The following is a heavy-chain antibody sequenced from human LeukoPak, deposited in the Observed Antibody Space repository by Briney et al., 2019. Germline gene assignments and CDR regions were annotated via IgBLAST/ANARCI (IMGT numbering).Heavy chain of an antibody. CDR1: GGTFSSYT. Sequence: ASVKVSCKASGGTFSSYTISWVRQAPGQGLEWMGRIIPILGIANYAQKFQGRVTITADKSTSTAYMELSSLRSKDTAVYYCARGPPYCSSTSCRKTKSYGMDVWGQGTTVTVSS. V-gene: IGHV1-69*02. D-gene: IGHD2-2*01. J-gene: IGHJ6*02. CDR2: IIPILGIA. CDR3: ARGPPYCSSTSCRKTKSYGMDV.